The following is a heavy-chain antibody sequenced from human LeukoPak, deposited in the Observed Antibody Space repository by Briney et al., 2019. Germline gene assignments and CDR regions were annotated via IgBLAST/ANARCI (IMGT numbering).Heavy chain of an antibody. CDR2: IYHSGST. J-gene: IGHJ5*02. CDR3: ARGQDYGDYVRGVLWFDP. Sequence: SGTLSLTCAVSGGSISSSNWWRWVRQPPGKGLEWIGEIYHSGSTYYNPSLKSRVTISVDTSKNQFSLKLRSVTAADTAVYYCARGQDYGDYVRGVLWFDPWGQGTLVTVSS. CDR1: GGSISSSNW. V-gene: IGHV4-4*02. D-gene: IGHD4-17*01.